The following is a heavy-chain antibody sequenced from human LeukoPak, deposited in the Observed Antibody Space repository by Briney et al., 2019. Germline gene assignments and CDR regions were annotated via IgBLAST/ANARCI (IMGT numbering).Heavy chain of an antibody. CDR1: GYSFTSYW. CDR2: IYPGDSDT. Sequence: GESLKISCKGSGYSFTSYWIGWVRQMPGKGLEWMGIIYPGDSDTRYSPSFQGQVTISADKSISTAYLQWSSLKASDTAMYYCARLEYYYGSSGNTPDYWGQGTLVTVSS. J-gene: IGHJ4*02. D-gene: IGHD3-22*01. V-gene: IGHV5-51*01. CDR3: ARLEYYYGSSGNTPDY.